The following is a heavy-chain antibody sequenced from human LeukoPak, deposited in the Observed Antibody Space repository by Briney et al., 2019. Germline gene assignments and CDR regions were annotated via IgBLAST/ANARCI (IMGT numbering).Heavy chain of an antibody. D-gene: IGHD1-26*01. J-gene: IGHJ4*02. V-gene: IGHV5-51*01. Sequence: GXXXKXXGXGXGXXFSSXXIXWVRQLPGKGLEWXALIYPAPSHTPYTPSFQGQVTISADKSISTPYLQWSSLKASDTAMYYCARRVGSTTGRGFDYWGQGTLVTVSS. CDR3: ARRVGSTTGRGFDY. CDR1: GXXFSSXX. CDR2: IYPAPSHT.